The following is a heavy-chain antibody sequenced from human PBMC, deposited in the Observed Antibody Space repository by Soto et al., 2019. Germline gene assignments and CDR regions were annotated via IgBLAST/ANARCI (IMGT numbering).Heavy chain of an antibody. J-gene: IGHJ6*02. V-gene: IGHV3-23*01. CDR3: ARGDRGGSGSPASYYYSGWDV. D-gene: IGHD3-10*01. CDR2: ISAGGDMT. Sequence: DVQLLESGGNLVQPGGSLTLSCSASGFTLSSYAMSWVRQAPGKGLEWVSSISAGGDMTYNSDSVKGRFTISRDNANNAVFLQMHNRRIEDTALYYCARGDRGGSGSPASYYYSGWDVWGQGATVTVS. CDR1: GFTLSSYA.